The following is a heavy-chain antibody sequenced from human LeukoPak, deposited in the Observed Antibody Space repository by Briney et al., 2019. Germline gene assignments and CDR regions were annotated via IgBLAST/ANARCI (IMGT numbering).Heavy chain of an antibody. Sequence: SETLSLTCAVYGESFSGYYWSWIRQPPGKGLEWIGEINHSGSTNYNPSLKSRVTISVDTSKNQFSLKLSSVTAADTAVYYCARAPYCSSTSCYHYYYGMDVWGQGTTVTVSS. CDR3: ARAPYCSSTSCYHYYYGMDV. D-gene: IGHD2-2*01. CDR2: INHSGST. J-gene: IGHJ6*02. CDR1: GESFSGYY. V-gene: IGHV4-34*01.